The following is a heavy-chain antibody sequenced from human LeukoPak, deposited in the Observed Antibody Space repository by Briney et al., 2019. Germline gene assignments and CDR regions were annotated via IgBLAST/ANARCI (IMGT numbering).Heavy chain of an antibody. CDR3: ARHAAGTGSEYDY. CDR1: GGSISGYF. CDR2: IHYSGTT. V-gene: IGHV4-59*08. D-gene: IGHD6-13*01. J-gene: IGHJ4*02. Sequence: SETLPLTCTVSGGSISGYFWSWIRQPPGKGLEWIGYIHYSGTTNYNPSLNSRVTISVDTSKNQFSLRLSSVTAADTAVYYCARHAAGTGSEYDYWGQGTLVTVSS.